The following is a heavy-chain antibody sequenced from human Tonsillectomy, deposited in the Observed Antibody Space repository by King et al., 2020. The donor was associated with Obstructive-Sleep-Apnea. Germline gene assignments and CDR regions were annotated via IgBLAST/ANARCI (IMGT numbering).Heavy chain of an antibody. CDR3: ARDGISPSQPYYDGMDV. CDR2: ISYDGSNK. V-gene: IGHV3-30*04. J-gene: IGHJ6*02. CDR1: GFTFSNYA. Sequence: VQLVESGGGVVQPGRSLRLSCAASGFTFSNYAMHWVRQAPGKGLQWVAVISYDGSNKYYADSVKGRFTISRDNSKNTLYLQLNSLRAEDTAVYYCARDGISPSQPYYDGMDVWGQGTTVTVSS. D-gene: IGHD1-14*01.